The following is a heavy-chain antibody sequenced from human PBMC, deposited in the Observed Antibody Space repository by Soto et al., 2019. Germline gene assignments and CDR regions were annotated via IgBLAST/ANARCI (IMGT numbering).Heavy chain of an antibody. CDR3: AKDIVRYTYGACDY. V-gene: IGHV3-30*18. D-gene: IGHD5-18*01. Sequence: QVQLVESGGAVVQPGKSRRLSCAASGFTFNTYGMYWVRQAPGKGLEWVAAISYDGSNKYHADSVKGRFTISRDNSKNTLYLQMNSLRVEDTAVYYCAKDIVRYTYGACDYWGQGALVTVSS. J-gene: IGHJ4*02. CDR2: ISYDGSNK. CDR1: GFTFNTYG.